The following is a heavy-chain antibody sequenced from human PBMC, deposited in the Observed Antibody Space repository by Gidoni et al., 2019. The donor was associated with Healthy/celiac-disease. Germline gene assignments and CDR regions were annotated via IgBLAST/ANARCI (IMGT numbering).Heavy chain of an antibody. Sequence: QVQLQESGPGLVKPPATLSLTCPVSGYSISSGYYWGWIGQPPGRGLEWIGRIYHSVSTYYNPSLKSRITISVDTSKNQFSLKLSSVTAADTAVYYCARGGVVRTPFGWFDPWGQGTLVTVSS. CDR2: IYHSVST. CDR1: GYSISSGYY. J-gene: IGHJ5*02. D-gene: IGHD2-2*01. CDR3: ARGGVVRTPFGWFDP. V-gene: IGHV4-38-2*02.